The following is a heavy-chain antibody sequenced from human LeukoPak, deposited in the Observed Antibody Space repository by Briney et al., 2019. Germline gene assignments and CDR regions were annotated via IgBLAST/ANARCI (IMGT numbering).Heavy chain of an antibody. J-gene: IGHJ6*03. CDR2: IHHSGIT. V-gene: IGHV4-38-2*02. Sequence: PSETLSLTCTVSGYSISSGFYWGWIRPPPGKGLEWIGTIHHSGITYYNPSLKSRATISVDTSKNQFSLKVSSVTAADTAVYYCARSPNIAAAGTGYMDVWGTGTTVTVSS. CDR1: GYSISSGFY. CDR3: ARSPNIAAAGTGYMDV. D-gene: IGHD6-13*01.